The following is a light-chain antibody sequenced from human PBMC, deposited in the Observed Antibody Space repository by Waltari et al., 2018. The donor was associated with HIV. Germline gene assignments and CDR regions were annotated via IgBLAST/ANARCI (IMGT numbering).Light chain of an antibody. CDR2: DVN. CDR3: CSYAGSYTFV. CDR1: SSDVGGYSF. Sequence: QSGLTQPRSVSGSPGQSVTISCTGPSSDVGGYSFVSWYQPHPGKAPKFIIYDVNKRPSGVPDRFSGSKSGNTASLTISGLQAEDESEYYCCSYAGSYTFVFGSGTKVSVL. J-gene: IGLJ1*01. V-gene: IGLV2-11*01.